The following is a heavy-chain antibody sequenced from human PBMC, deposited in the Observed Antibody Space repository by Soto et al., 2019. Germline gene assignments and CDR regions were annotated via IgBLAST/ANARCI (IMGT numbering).Heavy chain of an antibody. Sequence: LRLSCAASGFSVRSSYMSWVRQPPGKGLEWLSVIYSGGTAKYADSVKGRFTISRDKTKNTLYLQMNNLGAEDTAVYYCAREDDRLNGWFDPWGQGTPVTVSS. D-gene: IGHD3-9*01. CDR3: AREDDRLNGWFDP. CDR2: IYSGGTA. V-gene: IGHV3-53*01. J-gene: IGHJ5*02. CDR1: GFSVRSSY.